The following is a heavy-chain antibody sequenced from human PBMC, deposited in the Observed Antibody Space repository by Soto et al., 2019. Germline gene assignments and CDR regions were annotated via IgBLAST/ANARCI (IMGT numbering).Heavy chain of an antibody. J-gene: IGHJ6*03. CDR2: IWYEGSNK. CDR3: ARDSGNHYYYYMDV. CDR1: GFTFSSYG. D-gene: IGHD4-4*01. V-gene: IGHV3-33*01. Sequence: QVQLVESGGGVVQPGRSLRLSCAASGFTFSSYGMHWVRQAPGKGLEWVAVIWYEGSNKYYAESVQGRLTISRDNSKNTLYLQMNSLRAEDTAVYYCARDSGNHYYYYMDVWGKGTTVTVSS.